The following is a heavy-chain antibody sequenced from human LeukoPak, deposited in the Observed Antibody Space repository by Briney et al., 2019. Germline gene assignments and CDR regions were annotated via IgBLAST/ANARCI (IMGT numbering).Heavy chain of an antibody. CDR1: GFTFSSYA. Sequence: GGSLRLSCAASGFTFSSYAMNWVRQAPGKGLEWVSDISGSGGSTYHADSVKGRFTISRDNSKNTLYLQMNSLRDEDTAVYYCASAGSNWGRRYFDLWGRGTLVTVSS. J-gene: IGHJ2*01. CDR3: ASAGSNWGRRYFDL. D-gene: IGHD7-27*01. CDR2: ISGSGGST. V-gene: IGHV3-23*01.